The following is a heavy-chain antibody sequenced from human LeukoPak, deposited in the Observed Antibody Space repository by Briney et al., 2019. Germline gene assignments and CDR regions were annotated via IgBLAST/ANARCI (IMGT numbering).Heavy chain of an antibody. CDR3: ARQRPEQWLIPYYFDY. V-gene: IGHV4-34*01. CDR2: ITHSGTT. J-gene: IGHJ4*02. D-gene: IGHD6-19*01. Sequence: SETLSLTCAVYGGSFSGYSWSWIRQPPGKGLEWIGEITHSGTTNYNPSLKSRVTISLDTSKNQFSVKLSSVTAADTAVYYCARQRPEQWLIPYYFDYWGQGTLVSVSS. CDR1: GGSFSGYS.